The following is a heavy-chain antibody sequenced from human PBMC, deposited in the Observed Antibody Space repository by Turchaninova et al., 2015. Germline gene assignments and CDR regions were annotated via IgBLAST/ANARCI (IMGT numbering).Heavy chain of an antibody. V-gene: IGHV4-38-2*01. D-gene: IGHD6-13*01. CDR3: ARHGVIAADFDY. Sequence: QVQLQESGPGLVKPSETLSLTCAVSGYPVSSGYCWGWIRHPPGKGLEWIGSIYHSGSTYYNPSLKSRVTISVDTSKNQFSLKLSSVTAADTAVYYCARHGVIAADFDYWGQGTLVTVSS. CDR1: GYPVSSGYC. CDR2: IYHSGST. J-gene: IGHJ4*02.